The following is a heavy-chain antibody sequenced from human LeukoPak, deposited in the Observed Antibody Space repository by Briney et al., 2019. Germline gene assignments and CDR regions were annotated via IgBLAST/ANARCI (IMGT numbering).Heavy chain of an antibody. CDR3: ATLYYYGSGSYYNDY. Sequence: SETLSLTCTVSGGSISSSSYYWGWIRQPPGTGLEWIGSIYYSGSTYYNPSLKSRVTISVDTSKNQFSLKLSSVTAADTAVYYCATLYYYGSGSYYNDYWGQGTLVTVSS. V-gene: IGHV4-39*01. J-gene: IGHJ4*02. CDR1: GGSISSSSYY. D-gene: IGHD3-10*01. CDR2: IYYSGST.